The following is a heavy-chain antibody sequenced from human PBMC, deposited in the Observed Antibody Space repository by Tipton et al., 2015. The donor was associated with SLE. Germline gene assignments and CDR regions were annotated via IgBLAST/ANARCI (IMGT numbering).Heavy chain of an antibody. CDR3: ARAGVAGTTFDY. D-gene: IGHD1-7*01. CDR2: IYYSGST. J-gene: IGHJ4*02. V-gene: IGHV4-30-4*08. CDR1: GGSISSGDYY. Sequence: TLSLTCTVSGGSISSGDYYWSWIRQPPGKGLEWIGYIYYSGSTYYNPSLKSRVTISVDTSKNQFSLKLSSVTAADTAVYYCARAGVAGTTFDYWGQGTLVTVSS.